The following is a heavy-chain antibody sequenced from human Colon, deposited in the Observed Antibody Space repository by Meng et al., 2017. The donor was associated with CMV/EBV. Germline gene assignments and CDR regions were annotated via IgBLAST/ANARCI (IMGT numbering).Heavy chain of an antibody. Sequence: GGSLRLSCAASGFTFSMYWMHWVRQAPGKGLEWVAVIYAGGRKTYYADSVKGRFNISRDDSKNMLYMQMKSLRAQDTAVYYCAKGSLEWLYYGMDVWGQGTTVTVSS. CDR2: IYAGGRKT. V-gene: IGHV3-23*03. D-gene: IGHD3-3*01. CDR1: GFTFSMYW. J-gene: IGHJ6*02. CDR3: AKGSLEWLYYGMDV.